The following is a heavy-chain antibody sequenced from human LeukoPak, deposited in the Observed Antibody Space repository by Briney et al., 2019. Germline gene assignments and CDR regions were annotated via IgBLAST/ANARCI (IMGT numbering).Heavy chain of an antibody. CDR1: GFTFSSYE. J-gene: IGHJ6*04. V-gene: IGHV3-48*03. CDR3: AELGITMIGGV. Sequence: GGSLRLSCAASGFTFSSYEMNWVRQAPGKGLEWVSYISSSGSTIYYADSVKGRFTISRDNAKNSLYLLMNSLRAEDTAVYYCAELGITMIGGVWGKGTTVTISS. CDR2: ISSSGSTI. D-gene: IGHD3-10*02.